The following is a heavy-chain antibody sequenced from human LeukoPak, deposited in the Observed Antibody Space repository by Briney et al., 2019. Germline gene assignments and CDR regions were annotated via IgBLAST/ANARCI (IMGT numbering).Heavy chain of an antibody. CDR2: MLDTVTT. J-gene: IGHJ4*02. Sequence: PSETLSLTCAVSGASMNTHYWSWIRQPPGKGLEWIGYMLDTVTTKGNPSLKSRFTLSADTSKNQFSLRLTSVTAADTAVYYCATIKRGNIFGYFDFWGQGIPVTVSS. CDR3: ATIKRGNIFGYFDF. D-gene: IGHD5-18*01. V-gene: IGHV4-59*11. CDR1: GASMNTHY.